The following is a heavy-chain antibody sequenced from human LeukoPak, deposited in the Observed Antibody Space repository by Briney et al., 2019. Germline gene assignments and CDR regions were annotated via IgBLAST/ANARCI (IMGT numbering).Heavy chain of an antibody. CDR3: ARGRFVMGMVGATDDY. Sequence: SETLSLTCAVYGGSFSGYYWSWIRQPPGKGLEWIGESNHSGSTNYNPSLKSRVTISVDTSKNQFSLKLSSVTAADTAVYYCARGRFVMGMVGATDDYWGQGTLVTVSS. J-gene: IGHJ4*02. V-gene: IGHV4-34*01. D-gene: IGHD1-26*01. CDR1: GGSFSGYY. CDR2: SNHSGST.